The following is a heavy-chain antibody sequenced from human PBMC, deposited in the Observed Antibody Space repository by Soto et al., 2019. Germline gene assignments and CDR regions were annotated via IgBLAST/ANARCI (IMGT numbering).Heavy chain of an antibody. CDR1: GFTFTSSA. CDR2: IVVGSGHT. J-gene: IGHJ4*02. Sequence: GASVKVSCQASGFTFTSSAVQWVRQARGQRLEWIGWIVVGSGHTNYAQKFQERVTITRDMSTSTAYMELSSLRSEDTAVYYCAADRDFWSGYSTNFDYGGQGTLDTVSS. V-gene: IGHV1-58*01. CDR3: AADRDFWSGYSTNFDY. D-gene: IGHD3-3*01.